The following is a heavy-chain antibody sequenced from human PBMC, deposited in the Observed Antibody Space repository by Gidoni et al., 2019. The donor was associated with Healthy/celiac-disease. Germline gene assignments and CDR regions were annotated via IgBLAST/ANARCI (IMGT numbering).Heavy chain of an antibody. J-gene: IGHJ6*03. CDR2: IYYSGST. Sequence: QVQLQESGPGLVKPSETLSLTCTVSGGSISSYYWSWIRQPPGKGLEWIGYIYYSGSTNYNPSLKSRVTISVDTSKNQFSLKLSSVTAADTAVYYCARGGTWGSSGWYGRFDYYYYMDVWGKGTTVTVSS. D-gene: IGHD6-19*01. CDR3: ARGGTWGSSGWYGRFDYYYYMDV. CDR1: GGSISSYY. V-gene: IGHV4-59*01.